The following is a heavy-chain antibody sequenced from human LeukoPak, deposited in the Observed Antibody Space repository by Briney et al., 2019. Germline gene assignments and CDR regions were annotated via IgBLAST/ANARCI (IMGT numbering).Heavy chain of an antibody. Sequence: PGGSLRLSCAASGFTFNDYYMSWGRQAPGRGLEWVSYISSSSSAIYYADSVKGRFTISRDNAKNSLYLQMNSLRAEETAVYYCAKDGYCDSGVYYFETQIGPVDYWGQGTLVTVSS. CDR1: GFTFNDYY. CDR2: ISSSSSAI. J-gene: IGHJ4*02. D-gene: IGHD3-22*01. CDR3: AKDGYCDSGVYYFETQIGPVDY. V-gene: IGHV3-11*01.